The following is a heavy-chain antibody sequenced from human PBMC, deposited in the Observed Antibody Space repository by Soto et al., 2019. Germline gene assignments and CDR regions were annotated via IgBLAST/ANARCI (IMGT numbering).Heavy chain of an antibody. CDR3: ARSTCSGGSCYSSWYFDL. Sequence: VQLVESGGGLVKPGGSLRLSCAASGFTFSSYSMNWVRQAPGKGLEWVSSISSSSSYIYYADSVKGRFTISRDNAKNSLYLQMNSLRAEDTAVYYCARSTCSGGSCYSSWYFDLWGRGTLVTVSS. CDR1: GFTFSSYS. V-gene: IGHV3-21*01. J-gene: IGHJ2*01. D-gene: IGHD2-15*01. CDR2: ISSSSSYI.